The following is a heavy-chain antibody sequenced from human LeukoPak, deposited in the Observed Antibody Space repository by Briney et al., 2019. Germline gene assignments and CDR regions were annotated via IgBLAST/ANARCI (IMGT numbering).Heavy chain of an antibody. CDR1: GFTFSNYW. CDR3: ARGGSVWFDP. J-gene: IGHJ5*02. CDR2: IKEDGSEK. D-gene: IGHD6-19*01. Sequence: PGGSLRLSCAASGFTFSNYWMSWVRQAPGKGLEWVANIKEDGSEKYYVDSVKGRFTISRDNAKNSLYLQMNSLRAEDTAVYYCARGGSVWFDPWGQGTLVTVSS. V-gene: IGHV3-7*01.